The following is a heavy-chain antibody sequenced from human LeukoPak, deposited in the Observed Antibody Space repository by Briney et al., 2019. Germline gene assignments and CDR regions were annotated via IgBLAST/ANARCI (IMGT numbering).Heavy chain of an antibody. CDR2: ISSSISYI. J-gene: IGHJ6*03. V-gene: IGHV3-21*01. CDR3: ARVGYSYGPTSYYYYMDV. Sequence: VGSLRLSCAASVFTFSSYSMNWVRQAPGKGVEWVSSISSSISYIYYADSVKVRFTISRDNAKKSLYMKMNSLRAEDTAVYYCARVGYSYGPTSYYYYMDVWGKGTTVTVS. CDR1: VFTFSSYS. D-gene: IGHD5-18*01.